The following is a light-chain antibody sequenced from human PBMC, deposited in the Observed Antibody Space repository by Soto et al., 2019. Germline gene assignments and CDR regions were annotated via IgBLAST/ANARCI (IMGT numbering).Light chain of an antibody. CDR1: QSLTSN. CDR2: AAS. J-gene: IGKJ1*01. Sequence: EVALTQSPAALSLSPGERATLSCRASQSLTSNLAWYQQKRGQAPRLLIYAASTRATGVPARFSGSGSGTDFTLTISSLQPEDFATYYCQQSYSTTSWTFGQGTKVDIK. CDR3: QQSYSTTSWT. V-gene: IGKV3-11*01.